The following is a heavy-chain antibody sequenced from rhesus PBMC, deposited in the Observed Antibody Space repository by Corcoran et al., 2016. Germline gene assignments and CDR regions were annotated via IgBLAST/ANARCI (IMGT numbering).Heavy chain of an antibody. J-gene: IGHJ6*01. CDR3: ARDCLPTGTLIVGGLDS. CDR2: IDRSGST. D-gene: IGHD1-26*01. Sequence: QLQLQESGPGLVKPSETLSLTCAVSGVSIIGYCWSWLRLPPAQGLEWIGGIDRSGSTDYNPSLKSRVTISRDTSKNQVSLKLSSVTAADTAVYYCARDCLPTGTLIVGGLDSWGQGVVVTVSS. V-gene: IGHV4-165*01. CDR1: GVSIIGYC.